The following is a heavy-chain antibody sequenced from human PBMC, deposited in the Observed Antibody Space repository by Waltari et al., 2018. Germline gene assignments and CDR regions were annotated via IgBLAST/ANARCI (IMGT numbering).Heavy chain of an antibody. Sequence: EAQQVEPGGDLVQPGGSLRLSCVVPGFTLSNYWMRWVRQAPGKGLECVANISKDGTATYCVDTGRVRFTLSEDDAKNSVYLQLNSLKVEDTAVYYCIRDYGSPYWGQGPLVTVSS. J-gene: IGHJ4*02. CDR2: ISKDGTAT. CDR3: IRDYGSPY. D-gene: IGHD6-19*01. V-gene: IGHV3-7*03. CDR1: GFTLSNYW.